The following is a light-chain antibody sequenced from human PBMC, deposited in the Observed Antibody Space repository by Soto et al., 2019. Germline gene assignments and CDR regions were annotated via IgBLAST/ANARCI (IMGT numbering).Light chain of an antibody. CDR3: QSYNDWPFT. J-gene: IGKJ2*01. V-gene: IGKV3-15*01. CDR2: GAS. Sequence: EIVMTQSPATLSVSPGERVTLSCRASESLSTYLAWYQQKPGQAPRLLIYGASTKATGIPARSSGSGSATDFTLTISRLHSEDFAVYYCQSYNDWPFTFGQGTKLEI. CDR1: ESLSTY.